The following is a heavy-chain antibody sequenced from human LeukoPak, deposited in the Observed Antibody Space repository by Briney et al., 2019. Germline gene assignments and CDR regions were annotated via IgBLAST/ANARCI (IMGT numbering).Heavy chain of an antibody. Sequence: SQTLPLTCTVSGGSISSGDYYWSWIRQPPGTGLEWIGYIYYSGSTYYNPSLKSRVTISVDTSKNQFSLKLSSVTAADTAVYYCAREPDYYDSSGYYRDAFDIWGQGTMVTVSS. D-gene: IGHD3-22*01. J-gene: IGHJ3*02. CDR3: AREPDYYDSSGYYRDAFDI. CDR2: IYYSGST. CDR1: GGSISSGDYY. V-gene: IGHV4-30-4*08.